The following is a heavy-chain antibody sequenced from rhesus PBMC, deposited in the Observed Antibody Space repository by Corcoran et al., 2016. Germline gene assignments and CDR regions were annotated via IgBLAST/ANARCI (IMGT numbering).Heavy chain of an antibody. D-gene: IGHD3-28*01. J-gene: IGHJ4*01. CDR3: ARDYFGTGYFDY. Sequence: QVQLQESGPGVVKPSETLSLTCAVSGGTISSGYCYWSRIRQPPGKGLEWIGGIYSSSESSNYSPSLKSRVTISKDTSKNQFSLKLSSVTATDTAVYYCARDYFGTGYFDYWGQGVLVTVSS. V-gene: IGHV4S12*01. CDR2: IYSSSESS. CDR1: GGTISSGYCY.